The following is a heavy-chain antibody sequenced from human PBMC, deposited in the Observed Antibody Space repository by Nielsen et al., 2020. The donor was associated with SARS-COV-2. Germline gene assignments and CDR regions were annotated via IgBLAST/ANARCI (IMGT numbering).Heavy chain of an antibody. CDR1: GYTFTSHL. J-gene: IGHJ4*02. Sequence: GGSLRLSCKASGYTFTSHLIGWVRQMPGKGLEWMGIIYPGDSDTRYSPSFQGQVTISVDKSISTAYLQWSSLKASDTAMYYCARRMGHSSSWYEMGYWGQGTLVTVSS. CDR2: IYPGDSDT. CDR3: ARRMGHSSSWYEMGY. V-gene: IGHV5-51*01. D-gene: IGHD6-13*01.